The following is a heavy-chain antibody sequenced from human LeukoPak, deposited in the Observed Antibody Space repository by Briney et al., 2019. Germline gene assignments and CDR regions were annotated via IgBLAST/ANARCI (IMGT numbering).Heavy chain of an antibody. V-gene: IGHV1-69*13. CDR2: IMPIFGTA. CDR3: ARGWLAETTVVTPYNY. J-gene: IGHJ4*02. CDR1: GGTFSSNA. Sequence: ASVKVSCKASGGTFSSNAISWVRRAPGQGLEWMGGIMPIFGTANYAQKFQGRVTITAVESLSTAYMELSSLRSEDTAVYYCARGWLAETTVVTPYNYWGQGTLVTVSS. D-gene: IGHD4-23*01.